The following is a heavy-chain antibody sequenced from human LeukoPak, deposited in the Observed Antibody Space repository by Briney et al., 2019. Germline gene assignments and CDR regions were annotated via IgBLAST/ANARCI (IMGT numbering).Heavy chain of an antibody. CDR3: ARARGYSYANEFHLDY. CDR1: GFTFSNYA. J-gene: IGHJ4*02. Sequence: GGSLRLSCATSGFTFSNYAMSWVRQAPGKGLEWVSAIRGSGDMTYYADSVKGRFTVARDNSKTTLYLQMNSLRAEDTAVYYCARARGYSYANEFHLDYWGQGTLVTVSS. D-gene: IGHD5-18*01. CDR2: IRGSGDMT. V-gene: IGHV3-23*01.